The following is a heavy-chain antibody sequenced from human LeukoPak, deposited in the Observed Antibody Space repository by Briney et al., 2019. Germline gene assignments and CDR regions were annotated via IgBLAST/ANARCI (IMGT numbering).Heavy chain of an antibody. CDR3: ARDVLPDYGALLPLDY. CDR2: ISSSSNTI. V-gene: IGHV3-48*02. J-gene: IGHJ4*02. CDR1: GFTFSSYS. D-gene: IGHD4-17*01. Sequence: GGSLRLSCAASGFTFSSYSMNWVRQAPGKGLEWVSYISSSSNTIYYADSAKGRFTISRDNAKDSLYLQMNSLRDENTALYFCARDVLPDYGALLPLDYVGQGTLVTVSS.